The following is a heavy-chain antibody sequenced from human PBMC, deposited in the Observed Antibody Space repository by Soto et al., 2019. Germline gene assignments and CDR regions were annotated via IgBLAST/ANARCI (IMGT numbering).Heavy chain of an antibody. V-gene: IGHV4-39*01. CDR3: ARMGLDDTLTGYYFDH. Sequence: SETVSLTCTVSGGSISSTSYYWGWVRQPPGKGLEWIGGIFYSGSTYYNPSLKSRVTISVDTSKNQFSLKLSSVTAADTAVYYCARMGLDDTLTGYYFDHWGQGSLVTVSS. CDR1: GGSISSTSYY. J-gene: IGHJ4*02. CDR2: IFYSGST. D-gene: IGHD3-9*01.